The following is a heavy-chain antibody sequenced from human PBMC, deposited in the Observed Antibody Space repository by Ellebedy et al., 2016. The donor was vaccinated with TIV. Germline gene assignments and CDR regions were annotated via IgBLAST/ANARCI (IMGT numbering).Heavy chain of an antibody. D-gene: IGHD3-9*01. CDR1: GYTLTAYA. CDR3: ARISQFSNDNF. V-gene: IGHV7-4-1*02. CDR2: FNTGTGNP. J-gene: IGHJ4*02. Sequence: AASVKVSCKASGYTLTAYAMTWVRQAPGQGVEGMGWFNTGTGNPTYAQDFTGRFVFSFDTSVNTAYLQINSLKAEDTAVYYCARISQFSNDNFWGQGTLVTVSS.